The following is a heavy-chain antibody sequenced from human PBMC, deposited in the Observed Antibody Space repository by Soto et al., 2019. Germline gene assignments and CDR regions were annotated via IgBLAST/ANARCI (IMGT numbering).Heavy chain of an antibody. D-gene: IGHD3-3*01. Sequence: LRLSCVASGFGLIDFAMSWVRQAPGKGLQWASAISGSGCSTYYADSVKGRFTLSSDNSKNTLYLQMNSLRAEDTAVYYCAKDALRFLEWLLYPDYYYGMDVWGQGTTVTV. V-gene: IGHV3-23*01. CDR3: AKDALRFLEWLLYPDYYYGMDV. CDR2: ISGSGCST. CDR1: GFGLIDFA. J-gene: IGHJ6*02.